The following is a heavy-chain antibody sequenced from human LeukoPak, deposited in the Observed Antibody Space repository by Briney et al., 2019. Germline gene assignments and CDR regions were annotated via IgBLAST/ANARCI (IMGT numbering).Heavy chain of an antibody. CDR2: IRHDGSIK. D-gene: IGHD3-16*01. CDR1: GFIFSTYG. Sequence: GGSLRLSCAASGFIFSTYGMYWVRQAPGKGLEWVAFIRHDGSIKNYADSVKGRSTISRDNSKSTLYLQMNSLRAEDTAVYYCAKDSLADIDYWGQGTLVTVSS. J-gene: IGHJ4*02. V-gene: IGHV3-30*02. CDR3: AKDSLADIDY.